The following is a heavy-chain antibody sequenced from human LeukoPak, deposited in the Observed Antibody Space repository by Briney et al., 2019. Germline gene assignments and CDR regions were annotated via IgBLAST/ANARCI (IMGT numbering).Heavy chain of an antibody. V-gene: IGHV5-51*01. CDR3: ARQKGGYCSGGSCYGLIYFDY. CDR2: IYPGDSDT. Sequence: GESLKISCRVSGYSFTTYWIAWVRQMPGKGPEWMGIIYPGDSDTRYSPSFQCQVTISADKSISTAYLQWSSLKASDTAMYYCARQKGGYCSGGSCYGLIYFDYWGQGTLVTVSS. D-gene: IGHD2-15*01. CDR1: GYSFTTYW. J-gene: IGHJ4*02.